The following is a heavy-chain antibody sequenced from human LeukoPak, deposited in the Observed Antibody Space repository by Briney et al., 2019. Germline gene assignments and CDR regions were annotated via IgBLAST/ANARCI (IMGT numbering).Heavy chain of an antibody. D-gene: IGHD5-24*01. CDR2: IYHGDSDT. V-gene: IGHV5-51*01. Sequence: GESLKISCKGSGYSFTSYWVAWVRQMPGKGLEWMGIIYHGDSDTRYSPSFQGQVTISADKSINTAYLQWSSLKAADTAMYYCARLVGYKHFDYWGQGTLVTVSS. CDR1: GYSFTSYW. J-gene: IGHJ4*02. CDR3: ARLVGYKHFDY.